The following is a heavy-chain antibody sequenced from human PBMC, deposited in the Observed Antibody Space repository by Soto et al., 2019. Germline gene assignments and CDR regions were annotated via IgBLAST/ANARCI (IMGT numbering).Heavy chain of an antibody. D-gene: IGHD3-10*01. CDR1: GFTFSSYA. Sequence: EVQLLESGGGLVQPGGSLRLSCAASGFTFSSYAMSWVRQAPGKGLEWVSASSGSGGSTYYADSVKGRFTISTDNYKNALYLQMNGLRAEGTAVYYCAILRPELLWFGELFRTDRFGYWGQGTLVTVSS. V-gene: IGHV3-23*01. CDR3: AILRPELLWFGELFRTDRFGY. J-gene: IGHJ4*02. CDR2: SSGSGGST.